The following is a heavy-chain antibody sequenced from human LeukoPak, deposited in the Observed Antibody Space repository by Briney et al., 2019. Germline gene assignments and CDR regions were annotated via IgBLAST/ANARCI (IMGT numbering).Heavy chain of an antibody. CDR3: ARDWISYYFDY. Sequence: PGGSLRLSCAASGFTFSSYWMSWVRQAPGKGLEWVAHIKQDGSEKYYVDSVKGRFTISRDNAKNSLYLQMNSLRAEDTAVYYCARDWISYYFDYWGQGTLVTVSS. V-gene: IGHV3-7*01. J-gene: IGHJ4*02. CDR1: GFTFSSYW. CDR2: IKQDGSEK. D-gene: IGHD2-2*03.